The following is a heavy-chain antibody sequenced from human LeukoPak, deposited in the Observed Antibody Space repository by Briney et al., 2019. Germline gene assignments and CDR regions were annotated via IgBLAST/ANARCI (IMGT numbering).Heavy chain of an antibody. Sequence: SETLSLTCTVSGGSISSYYWSWIRQPPGKGLEWIGYIYSSGSTNYNPSLKSRVTISVDTSKNQFSLKLSSVTTADTAVYYCARESSGGSFDYWGQGTLVTVSS. V-gene: IGHV4-59*01. CDR2: IYSSGST. J-gene: IGHJ4*02. CDR3: ARESSGGSFDY. D-gene: IGHD2-15*01. CDR1: GGSISSYY.